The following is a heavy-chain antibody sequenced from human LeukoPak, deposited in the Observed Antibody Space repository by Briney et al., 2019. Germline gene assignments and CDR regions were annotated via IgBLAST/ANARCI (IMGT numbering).Heavy chain of an antibody. CDR2: IWYDGSNK. V-gene: IGHV3-33*06. CDR3: AKESTQNWFDP. CDR1: GFTFSSYG. Sequence: PGGSLRLSCAASGFTFSSYGMHWVRQAPGKGLEGAAVIWYDGSNKYYADSVKGRFTISRENSKNTLYLPMNSLRAEDTAVYYCAKESTQNWFDPWGQGTLVTVSS. J-gene: IGHJ5*02. D-gene: IGHD2-15*01.